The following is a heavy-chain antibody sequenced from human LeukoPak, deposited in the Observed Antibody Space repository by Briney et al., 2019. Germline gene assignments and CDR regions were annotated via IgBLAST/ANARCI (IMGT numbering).Heavy chain of an antibody. CDR3: VKELDSSGFFDF. V-gene: IGHV3-23*01. Sequence: TGGSLRLSCAASGFTFSNAWMSWVRQAPGKGLEWVSAISGSGGSTYYADSVKGRFTISRDNSKNTLYLQMNSLRAEDTAVYYCVKELDSSGFFDFWGQGTLVTVSS. CDR2: ISGSGGST. J-gene: IGHJ4*02. D-gene: IGHD3-22*01. CDR1: GFTFSNAW.